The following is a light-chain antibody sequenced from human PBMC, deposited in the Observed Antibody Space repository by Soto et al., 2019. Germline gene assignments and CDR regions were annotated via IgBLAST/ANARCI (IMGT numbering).Light chain of an antibody. CDR2: AAS. V-gene: IGKV1-9*01. CDR1: QGISSY. J-gene: IGKJ5*01. CDR3: QQFKSDPIT. Sequence: DIQLTQSPSFLSASVGDRVTITCRASQGISSYLALYQQKPGKAPKLLIYAASTLQSGVPSSFSGSGFGTEFTLTMSSLQPEDFATYCWQQFKSDPITVGQGTRLEIK.